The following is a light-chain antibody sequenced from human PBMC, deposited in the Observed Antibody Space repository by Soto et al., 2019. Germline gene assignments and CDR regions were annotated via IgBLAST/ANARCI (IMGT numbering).Light chain of an antibody. V-gene: IGKV1-5*01. CDR2: DAS. J-gene: IGKJ2*01. CDR1: QSISSW. Sequence: DIQMTQSPSTLSASVGDRVTITCRASQSISSWLAWYQQKPRKAPKLLIYDASSLESGVPSRISGSGSGTEVTHSISSLQPDDFATYYCQKYNSYLYTFGQGTKLEIK. CDR3: QKYNSYLYT.